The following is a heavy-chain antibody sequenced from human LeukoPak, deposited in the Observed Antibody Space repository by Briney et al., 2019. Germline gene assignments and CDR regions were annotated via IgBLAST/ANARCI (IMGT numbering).Heavy chain of an antibody. Sequence: GASVKVSCKASGYNFNDYYIYWVRQAPGHGLESMGYIHPDGGSTNYAQKFQGRVTMTSDMSTNTVYMELRRLRSDDTAVYYCASTTYVWGSYYYWGQGTLVTVSS. CDR2: IHPDGGST. D-gene: IGHD3-16*01. J-gene: IGHJ4*02. V-gene: IGHV1-46*02. CDR3: ASTTYVWGSYYY. CDR1: GYNFNDYY.